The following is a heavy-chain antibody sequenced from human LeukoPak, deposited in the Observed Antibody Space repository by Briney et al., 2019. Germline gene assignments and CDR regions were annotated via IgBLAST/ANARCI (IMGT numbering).Heavy chain of an antibody. CDR3: ARAVHTAVVT. CDR2: TYYRSKWYY. Sequence: SQTLSLTCAISGDSVSSNSATWNWIRQSPSRGLEWLGRTYYRSKWYYGYAVSVKSRITINPDTSKNQFSLHLNSVTPEDTAVYYCARAVHTAVVTWGQGTLATVSS. J-gene: IGHJ5*02. CDR1: GDSVSSNSAT. D-gene: IGHD5-18*01. V-gene: IGHV6-1*01.